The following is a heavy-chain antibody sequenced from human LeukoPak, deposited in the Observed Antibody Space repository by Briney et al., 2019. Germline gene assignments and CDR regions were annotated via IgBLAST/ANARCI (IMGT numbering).Heavy chain of an antibody. V-gene: IGHV3-15*01. D-gene: IGHD5-18*01. CDR1: GSTFSSYW. Sequence: GGSLRLSCAASGSTFSSYWMTWVRQAPGKGLEWVGRIKPAKTHGATADYGAPVKGKFTIARDDSTDRLFLQMNSLETEDTAVYFCAREGSLYGYHSFDSWGQGTLVTVST. J-gene: IGHJ4*02. CDR2: IKPAKTHGATA. CDR3: AREGSLYGYHSFDS.